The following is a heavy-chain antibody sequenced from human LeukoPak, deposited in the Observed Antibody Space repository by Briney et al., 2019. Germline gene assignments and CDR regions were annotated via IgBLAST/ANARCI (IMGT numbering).Heavy chain of an antibody. J-gene: IGHJ2*01. V-gene: IGHV3-43*01. CDR3: ARDNEAWYSDL. CDR1: GFTFDDYT. CDR2: ISWDGSSR. Sequence: GSLRLSCAASGFTFDDYTMHWVRQAPGKGLEWVSLISWDGSSRYYADSVKGRFTISRDNSKNSLYLQMNSLRTEDTALYYCARDNEAWYSDLWGRGTPVTVSS.